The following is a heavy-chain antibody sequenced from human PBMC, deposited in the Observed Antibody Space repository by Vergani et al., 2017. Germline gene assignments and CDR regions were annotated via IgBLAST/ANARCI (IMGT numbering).Heavy chain of an antibody. V-gene: IGHV1-69*02. J-gene: IGHJ3*02. CDR3: ARSEGYSYGFFNAFDI. D-gene: IGHD5-18*01. CDR2: IIPILGIA. Sequence: QVQLVQSGAEVKKPGSSVKVSCKASGGTFSSYTISWVRQAPGQGLEWMGRIIPILGIANYAQNFQGRVTITADKSTSTAYMERSSRRSEDTAVYYCARSEGYSYGFFNAFDIWGQGTMVTVSS. CDR1: GGTFSSYT.